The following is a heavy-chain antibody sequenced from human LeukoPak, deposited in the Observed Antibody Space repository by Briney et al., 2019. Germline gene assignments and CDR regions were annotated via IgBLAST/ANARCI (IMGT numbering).Heavy chain of an antibody. CDR2: IYHSGST. CDR1: GGSISSGGYS. V-gene: IGHV4-30-2*01. CDR3: ARVAASSYDFWSGYYRNWFDP. Sequence: SETLSLTCAVSGGSISSGGYSWSWIRQPPGKGLEWIGYIYHSGSTYYNPSLKSRVTISVDRSKNQFSLKLSSVTAADTAVYYCARVAASSYDFWSGYYRNWFDPWGQGTLVTVSS. D-gene: IGHD3-3*01. J-gene: IGHJ5*02.